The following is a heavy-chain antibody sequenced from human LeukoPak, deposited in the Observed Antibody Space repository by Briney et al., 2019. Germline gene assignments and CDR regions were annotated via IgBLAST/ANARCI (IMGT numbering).Heavy chain of an antibody. Sequence: SETLSLTCTVSGGSISSSTYYWGWIRQPPGKGLEWIGSIYYSGGTYQNPSLKSRVTISADTSKNQFSLKVSSVTAADTAVYYCARDGAFAMNVWGQGTTVTVSS. CDR1: GGSISSSTYY. CDR2: IYYSGGT. CDR3: ARDGAFAMNV. J-gene: IGHJ6*02. V-gene: IGHV4-39*07.